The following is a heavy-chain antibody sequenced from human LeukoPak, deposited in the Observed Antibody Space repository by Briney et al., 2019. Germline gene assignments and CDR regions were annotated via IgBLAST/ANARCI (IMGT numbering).Heavy chain of an antibody. CDR2: ISYDGSNK. Sequence: GGSLRLSCAASGFTFSSYAMHWVRQAPGKGLEWVAVISYDGSNKYYADSVKGRFTISRDNSKNTLYLQMNSLRAEDTAVYYCARDNGIAAAGTYGYWGQGTLVTVSS. V-gene: IGHV3-30*04. J-gene: IGHJ4*02. CDR3: ARDNGIAAAGTYGY. CDR1: GFTFSSYA. D-gene: IGHD6-13*01.